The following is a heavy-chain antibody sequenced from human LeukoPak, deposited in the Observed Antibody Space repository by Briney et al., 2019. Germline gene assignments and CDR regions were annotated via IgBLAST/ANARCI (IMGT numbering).Heavy chain of an antibody. CDR2: ISGSATST. CDR1: DFDFSAYA. V-gene: IGHV3-23*01. Sequence: GGSLRLSCVASDFDFSAYAMSWVRQTPGMGLEWVSAISGSATSTYYANSVRGRFTISRDNARNSVDLQMNNLRAEDTAVYYCARMHRYGRCWGQGTLVSVSS. D-gene: IGHD5-18*01. J-gene: IGHJ4*02. CDR3: ARMHRYGRC.